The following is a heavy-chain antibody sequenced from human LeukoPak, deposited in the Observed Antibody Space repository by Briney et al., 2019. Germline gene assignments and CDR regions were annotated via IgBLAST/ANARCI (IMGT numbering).Heavy chain of an antibody. Sequence: PGGSLRLSCVASGFAFGSYYMNWVRQAPGKGLEWVANINPDVSEEHNVHSVRGRCTIPREKAKNSRYITMNSQRAEDTDLYYCVRGHYADYTSQGTLVTVSS. CDR3: VRGHYADY. J-gene: IGHJ4*02. V-gene: IGHV3-7*01. CDR1: GFAFGSYY. CDR2: INPDVSEE.